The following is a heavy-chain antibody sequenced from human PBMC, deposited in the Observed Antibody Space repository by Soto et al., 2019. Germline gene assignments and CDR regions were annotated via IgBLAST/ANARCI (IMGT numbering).Heavy chain of an antibody. CDR2: IKQDGSEK. CDR1: GFTFSSYW. J-gene: IGHJ5*02. CDR3: AREPFDLVPAARNWFDP. Sequence: GGSLRLSCAASGFTFSSYWMSWVRQAPGKGLEWVANIKQDGSEKYYVDSVKGRFTISRDNAKNSLYLQMNSLRAEDTAVYYCAREPFDLVPAARNWFDPWGQGTLVTVSS. V-gene: IGHV3-7*01. D-gene: IGHD2-2*01.